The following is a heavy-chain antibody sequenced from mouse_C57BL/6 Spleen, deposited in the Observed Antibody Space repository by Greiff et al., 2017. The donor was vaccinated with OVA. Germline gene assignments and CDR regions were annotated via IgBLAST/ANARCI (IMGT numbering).Heavy chain of an antibody. V-gene: IGHV1-64*01. J-gene: IGHJ3*01. CDR1: GYTFTRYW. Sequence: QVQLQQPGAELVKPGASVKLSCKASGYTFTRYWMHWVKQRPGQGLEWIGMIHPNSGSTNYNEKFKSKATLTVDKSSSTAYMQLSSLTSEDSAVYYCARSGDYDAWFAYWGQWTLVTVSA. D-gene: IGHD2-4*01. CDR2: IHPNSGST. CDR3: ARSGDYDAWFAY.